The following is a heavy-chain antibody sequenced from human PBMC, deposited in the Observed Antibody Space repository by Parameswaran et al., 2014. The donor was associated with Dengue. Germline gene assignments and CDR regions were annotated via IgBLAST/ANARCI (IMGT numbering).Heavy chain of an antibody. CDR3: AREPSSYYYFDY. J-gene: IGHJ4*02. CDR1: AISSA. Sequence: AISSARWIRQPQEGTGVDWVYLLQWEHQLQPSLKSRVTISVDTSKNQFSLKLSSVTAADTAVYYCAREPSSYYYFDYWGQGTLVTVSS. D-gene: IGHD3-22*01. V-gene: IGHV4-59*01. CDR2: LLQWEH.